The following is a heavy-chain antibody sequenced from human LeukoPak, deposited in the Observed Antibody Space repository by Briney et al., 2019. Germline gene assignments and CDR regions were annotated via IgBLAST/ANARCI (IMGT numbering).Heavy chain of an antibody. CDR3: ARHPRLEMATIQVGWFDP. CDR2: IYYSGST. CDR1: GGSISSYY. Sequence: SETLSLTCTVSGGSISSYYWSWIRQPPGKGLEWIGYIYYSGSTNYNPSLKSRVTISVDTSKNQFSLKLSSVTAADTAVYYCARHPRLEMATIQVGWFDPWGQGTLVTVSS. J-gene: IGHJ5*02. D-gene: IGHD5-24*01. V-gene: IGHV4-59*08.